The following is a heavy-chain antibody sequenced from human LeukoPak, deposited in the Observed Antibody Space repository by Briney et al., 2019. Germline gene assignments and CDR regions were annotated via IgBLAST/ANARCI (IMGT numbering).Heavy chain of an antibody. J-gene: IGHJ6*02. CDR2: IYYSGST. Sequence: TSETLSLTCTVSGGSISSYYWSWIRQPPGKGLEWIGYIYYSGSTNYNPSLKSRVTISVDTSKNQFSLKLSSVTAADTAVYYCARGTVAGTRPNYYYYYGMDVWGQGTTVTVSS. D-gene: IGHD6-19*01. V-gene: IGHV4-59*12. CDR3: ARGTVAGTRPNYYYYYGMDV. CDR1: GGSISSYY.